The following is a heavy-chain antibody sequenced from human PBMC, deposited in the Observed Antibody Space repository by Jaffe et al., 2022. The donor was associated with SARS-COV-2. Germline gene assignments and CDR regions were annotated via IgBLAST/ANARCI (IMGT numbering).Heavy chain of an antibody. J-gene: IGHJ5*02. CDR2: IYYTGST. CDR1: GASISSGDYY. CDR3: ARGGRPGWFDP. D-gene: IGHD1-26*01. Sequence: QVQLQESGPGLVKPSQTLSLTCTVSGASISSGDYYWSWIRQPPGKGLEWIGYIYYTGSTYYHPSLKSRVNISVDTSKNQFSLKLSSVTAADTAVYYCARGGRPGWFDPWGQGTLVTVSS. V-gene: IGHV4-30-4*01.